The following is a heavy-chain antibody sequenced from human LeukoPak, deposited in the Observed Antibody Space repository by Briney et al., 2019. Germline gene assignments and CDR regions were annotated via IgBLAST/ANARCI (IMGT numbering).Heavy chain of an antibody. CDR3: ASKIAVRSMGRDY. J-gene: IGHJ4*02. CDR2: ISYDGSNK. Sequence: PGGSLRLSCAASGFTFSSFGMHWVRQAPGKGLEWLAVISYDGSNKFYADSVKGRFTISRDNSNNTLMLQMNSLRAEDTAVCYCASKIAVRSMGRDYWGQGTLVTVSS. CDR1: GFTFSSFG. V-gene: IGHV3-30*03. D-gene: IGHD6-6*01.